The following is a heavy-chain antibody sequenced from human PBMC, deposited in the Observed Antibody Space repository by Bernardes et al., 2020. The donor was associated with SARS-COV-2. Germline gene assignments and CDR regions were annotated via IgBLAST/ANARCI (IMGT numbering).Heavy chain of an antibody. D-gene: IGHD3-9*01. V-gene: IGHV3-53*01. CDR3: ATDRPGTYLDF. J-gene: IGHJ1*01. CDR2: ISGGDSP. CDR1: PFTVNSNY. Sequence: GGSLRLSCAASPFTVNSNYWSWVRQSPEKGLEWVALISGGDSPPYTDAVKGRFTFSRDRTKNILYLQMNSLKAEDTGMYYCATDRPGTYLDFWGQGTLVTVSS.